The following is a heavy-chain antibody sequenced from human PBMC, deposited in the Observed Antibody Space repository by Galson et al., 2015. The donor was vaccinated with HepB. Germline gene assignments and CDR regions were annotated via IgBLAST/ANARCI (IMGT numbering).Heavy chain of an antibody. CDR3: AKDDSPRFMVRGSGYNY. Sequence: SLRLSCAASGFTFSSYAMSWVRQAPGKGLEWVSAISGSGGSTYYADSVKGRFTISRDDSKNTLYLQMNSLRAEDTAVYYCAKDDSPRFMVRGSGYNYWGQGTLVTVSS. V-gene: IGHV3-23*01. CDR2: ISGSGGST. CDR1: GFTFSSYA. J-gene: IGHJ4*02. D-gene: IGHD3-10*01.